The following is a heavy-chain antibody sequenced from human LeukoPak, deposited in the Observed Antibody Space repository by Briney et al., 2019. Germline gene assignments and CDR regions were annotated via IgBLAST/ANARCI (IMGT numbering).Heavy chain of an antibody. CDR3: TRLPLDYSLDH. Sequence: SETLSLTCAVYGGSFSGYYWSWIRQPPGKGLEWIGEINHSGSTNYNPSLKSRVTISVDTSKNQFSLKLSSVTAADTAVYYCTRLPLDYSLDHWGQGTPVSVSS. J-gene: IGHJ4*02. V-gene: IGHV4-34*01. CDR1: GGSFSGYY. CDR2: INHSGST. D-gene: IGHD4-11*01.